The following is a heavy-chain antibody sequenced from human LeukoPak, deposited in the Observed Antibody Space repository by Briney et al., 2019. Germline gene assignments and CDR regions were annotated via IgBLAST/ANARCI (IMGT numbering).Heavy chain of an antibody. CDR1: GFTFNNFC. CDR2: IGYDGVHK. CDR3: AKDLHGGYSSDY. V-gene: IGHV3-30*02. Sequence: PGGSLRLSCAASGFTFNNFCMHWVRQTPGKGLEWVSFIGYDGVHKYYADSVKGRFTISKDNAKATLYLQMNSLRPEDTAVYYCAKDLHGGYSSDYWGQGTLVTVFS. D-gene: IGHD4-23*01. J-gene: IGHJ4*02.